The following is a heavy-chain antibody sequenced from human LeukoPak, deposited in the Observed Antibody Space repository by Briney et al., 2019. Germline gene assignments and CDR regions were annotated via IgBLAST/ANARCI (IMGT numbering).Heavy chain of an antibody. CDR2: FSSSTTII. CDR1: GFSLSSYG. J-gene: IGHJ4*02. Sequence: GGSLRLSCAASGFSLSSYGMNWVRQAPGKGLEWVSYFSSSTTIIYYADSVKGRFTISRDNAKNSLYLHMDSLRAEDTAVYYCARDLLGFDYWGQGTLVTVSS. V-gene: IGHV3-48*04. D-gene: IGHD2-15*01. CDR3: ARDLLGFDY.